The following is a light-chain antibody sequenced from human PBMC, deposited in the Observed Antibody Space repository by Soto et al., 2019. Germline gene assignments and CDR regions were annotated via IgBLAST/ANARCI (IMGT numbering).Light chain of an antibody. J-gene: IGLJ1*01. CDR2: EVS. V-gene: IGLV2-14*01. CDR1: SSDVGGYNY. Sequence: QSALTQPASVSGSPGQSITISCTGTSSDVGGYNYVSWYQHHPGKAPKLMIYEVSNRPSGVSNRFSGSKSGNTASLTISGLQAEDEADYYCSSYTSSSLLVFGTGTKLTVL. CDR3: SSYTSSSLLV.